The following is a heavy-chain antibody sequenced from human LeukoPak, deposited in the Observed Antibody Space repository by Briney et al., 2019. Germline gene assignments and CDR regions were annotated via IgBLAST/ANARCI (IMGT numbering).Heavy chain of an antibody. D-gene: IGHD3-9*01. CDR1: GVSISSYY. V-gene: IGHV4-59*08. Sequence: SETLSLTCTVSGVSISSYYWSWIRQPPGKGLEWIGYIYYSGSTNYNPSLKSRVTISVDTSKNQFSLKLSSVTAADTAVYYCARHKYYDIATGFDYWGQGTLVTVSS. CDR2: IYYSGST. J-gene: IGHJ4*02. CDR3: ARHKYYDIATGFDY.